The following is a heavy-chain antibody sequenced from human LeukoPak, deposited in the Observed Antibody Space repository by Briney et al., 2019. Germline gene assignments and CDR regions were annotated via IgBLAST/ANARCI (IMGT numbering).Heavy chain of an antibody. D-gene: IGHD2-15*01. CDR2: INPNSGGT. J-gene: IGHJ3*02. V-gene: IGHV1-2*02. CDR3: ARDRRYCSGGSCPHAFDI. CDR1: GYTFTGYY. Sequence: ASVKVSCKASGYTFTGYYMHWVRQAPGQGLEWMGWINPNSGGTNYAQKFQGRVTMTRDTSISTAYMHLSRLRSDDTAVYYCARDRRYCSGGSCPHAFDIWGQGTMVTVSS.